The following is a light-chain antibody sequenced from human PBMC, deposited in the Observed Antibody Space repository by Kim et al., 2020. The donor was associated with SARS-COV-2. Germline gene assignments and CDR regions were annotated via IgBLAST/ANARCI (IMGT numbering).Light chain of an antibody. CDR1: QSVTSDY. CDR2: RAS. Sequence: EIVLTQSPDTLSLSPGGRATLSCRASQSVTSDYLAWYQQKHGQTPMLLIYRASTRATGIPDRGSGGGSGTDFTLTISRLEPEDFAVYFWQHDGGSAPCAFGQGPKLEI. CDR3: QHDGGSAPCA. J-gene: IGKJ2*02. V-gene: IGKV3-20*01.